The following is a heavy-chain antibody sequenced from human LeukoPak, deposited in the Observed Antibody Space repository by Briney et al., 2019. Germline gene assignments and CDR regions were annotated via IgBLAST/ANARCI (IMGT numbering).Heavy chain of an antibody. CDR1: GYTFSTYA. D-gene: IGHD2-15*01. Sequence: ASVKVSCKASGYTFSTYAISWVRQAPGQGLEWMGWISAYNGNTHYAQNLQGRVTMATDTSTNTAYMELRSLRSDDTAVYYCARDSADCSGGSCYSAEYFQYWGQGTLVTVSS. CDR2: ISAYNGNT. J-gene: IGHJ1*01. V-gene: IGHV1-18*01. CDR3: ARDSADCSGGSCYSAEYFQY.